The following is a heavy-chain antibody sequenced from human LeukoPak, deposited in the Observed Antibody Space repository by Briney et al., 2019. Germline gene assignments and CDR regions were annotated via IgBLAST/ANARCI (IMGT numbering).Heavy chain of an antibody. CDR3: ARISGLSYYYYMDV. CDR2: IYHSGST. Sequence: SETLSLTCTVSGYSISSGYYWGWIRQPPGKGLEWIGSIYHSGSTYYNPSLKSRVTISVDTSKNQFSLKLSSVTAADTAVYYCARISGLSYYYYMDVWGKGTTVTISS. V-gene: IGHV4-38-2*02. CDR1: GYSISSGYY. J-gene: IGHJ6*03. D-gene: IGHD6-19*01.